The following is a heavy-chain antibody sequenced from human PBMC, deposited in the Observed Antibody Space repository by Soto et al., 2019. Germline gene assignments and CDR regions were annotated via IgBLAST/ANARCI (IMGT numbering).Heavy chain of an antibody. D-gene: IGHD2-2*01. V-gene: IGHV4-59*01. CDR3: ARAGCSSTSCYFDYFDY. CDR1: GGTISSYY. Sequence: PSETLSLTCTVSGGTISSYYWSWIRQPPGKGLEWIGYIYYSGSTNYNPSLKSRVTISVDTSKNQFSLKLSSVTAADTAVYYCARAGCSSTSCYFDYFDYWGQGTLVTVSS. J-gene: IGHJ4*02. CDR2: IYYSGST.